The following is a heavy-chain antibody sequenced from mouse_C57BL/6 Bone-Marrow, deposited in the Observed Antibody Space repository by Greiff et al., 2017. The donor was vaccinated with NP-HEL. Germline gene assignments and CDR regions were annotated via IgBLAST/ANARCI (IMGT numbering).Heavy chain of an antibody. D-gene: IGHD2-1*01. J-gene: IGHJ3*01. CDR2: IRLKSDNYAT. V-gene: IGHV6-3*01. CDR3: TEDLLLAWFAY. Sequence: EVKVVESGGGLVQPGGSMKLSCVASGFTFSNYWMNWVRQSPEKGLEWVAQIRLKSDNYATHYAESVKGRFTISRDDSKSSVYLQMNNLRAEDTGIYYCTEDLLLAWFAYWGQGTLVTVSA. CDR1: GFTFSNYW.